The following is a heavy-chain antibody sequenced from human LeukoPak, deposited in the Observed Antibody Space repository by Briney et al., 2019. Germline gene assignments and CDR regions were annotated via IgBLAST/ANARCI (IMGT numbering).Heavy chain of an antibody. CDR2: IYYSGST. J-gene: IGHJ4*02. D-gene: IGHD5-12*01. CDR3: ARDLGGYVLLYY. Sequence: SETLSLTCTVSGGSISSSSYYWGWIRQPPGKGLEWIGSIYYSGSTYYNPSLKSRVTISVDTSKNQFSLKLSSVTAADTAVYYCARDLGGYVLLYYWGQGTLVTVSS. CDR1: GGSISSSSYY. V-gene: IGHV4-39*07.